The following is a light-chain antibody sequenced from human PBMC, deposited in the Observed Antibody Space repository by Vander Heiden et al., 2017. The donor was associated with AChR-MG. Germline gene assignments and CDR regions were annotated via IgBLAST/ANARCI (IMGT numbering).Light chain of an antibody. CDR1: SSNFGNNF. J-gene: IGLJ3*02. CDR2: KNN. Sequence: QSVLTQPPSASGTPGQSVTISCSGGSSNFGNNFVFWYQQLPGAAPKRLIYKNNQRPSGVPDRFSGSKSGTSASLAISGLRSEDEADYYCAGWDDSLNGFWVFGGGTKLTVL. CDR3: AGWDDSLNGFWV. V-gene: IGLV1-47*01.